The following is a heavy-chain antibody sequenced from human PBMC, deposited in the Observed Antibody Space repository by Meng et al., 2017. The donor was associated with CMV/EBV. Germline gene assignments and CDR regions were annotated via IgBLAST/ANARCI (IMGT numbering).Heavy chain of an antibody. V-gene: IGHV4-31*02. CDR1: SIRSGGYY. J-gene: IGHJ6*02. CDR2: IYYSGST. CDR3: ARERFLEWSHYYYGMDV. D-gene: IGHD3-3*01. Sequence: SIRSGGYYWSWIRQHPGKGLEWIGYIYYSGSTYYNPSLKSRVTISVDTSKNQFSLKLSSVTAADTAVYYCARERFLEWSHYYYGMDVWGQGTTVTVSS.